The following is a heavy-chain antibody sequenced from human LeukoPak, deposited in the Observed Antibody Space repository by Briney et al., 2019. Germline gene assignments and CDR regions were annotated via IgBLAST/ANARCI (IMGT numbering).Heavy chain of an antibody. V-gene: IGHV3-21*01. J-gene: IGHJ4*02. CDR2: ISGSGDNT. D-gene: IGHD3-10*01. CDR3: VRVALYYYGSESFYYFEH. CDR1: GFTFSSYA. Sequence: GGSLRLPCAASGFTFSSYAMNWVRKAPGRGLEWISSISGSGDNTYYADSVKGRFTISRDNAKNSLYLLMNTLSVEDTAIYYCVRVALYYYGSESFYYFEHWGQGTPVTASS.